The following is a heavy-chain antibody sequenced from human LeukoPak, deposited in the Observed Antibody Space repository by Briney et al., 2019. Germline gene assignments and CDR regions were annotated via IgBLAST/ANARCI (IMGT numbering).Heavy chain of an antibody. D-gene: IGHD2-21*02. V-gene: IGHV3-23*01. CDR3: AKDGTGCGGDCYSDY. CDR2: ISSNSANT. J-gene: IGHJ4*02. CDR1: GFIFDTYG. Sequence: PGGSLRLSCAASGFIFDTYGMSWVRQAPGKGLEWVSSISSNSANTHYADSVKGRSTISRDNSKNTLYLQMNSLRAEDTAVYYCAKDGTGCGGDCYSDYWGQGTLVTVSS.